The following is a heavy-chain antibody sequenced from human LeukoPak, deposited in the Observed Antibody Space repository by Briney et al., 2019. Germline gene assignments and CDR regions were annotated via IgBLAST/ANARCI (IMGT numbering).Heavy chain of an antibody. CDR1: GFTFSSYA. Sequence: GGSLRLSCAASGFTFSSYAMQWVRQAPGKGLECVAVISYDGSNKYYADSVKGRFTISIDNAKNSLYLQMNSLRAEDTAVYYCARVRVHSSGWYWGGKDYYYGMDVWGQGTTVTVSS. CDR3: ARVRVHSSGWYWGGKDYYYGMDV. D-gene: IGHD6-19*01. J-gene: IGHJ6*02. CDR2: ISYDGSNK. V-gene: IGHV3-30-3*01.